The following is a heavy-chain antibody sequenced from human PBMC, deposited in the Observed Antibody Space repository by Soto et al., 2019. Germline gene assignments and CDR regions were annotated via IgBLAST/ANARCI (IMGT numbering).Heavy chain of an antibody. Sequence: EVQLVESGGALVQPGGSLRLSCAASGFTVSSNDMSWVRHAPGKGLEWVSSIHSGGGTYYADSVKGRFTISRDSSKNTLFLQMNSLGAEDTAVYYCARDGCYYFDYWGQGTLVTVSS. J-gene: IGHJ4*02. CDR1: GFTVSSND. V-gene: IGHV3-66*01. CDR3: ARDGCYYFDY. CDR2: IHSGGGT. D-gene: IGHD3-3*01.